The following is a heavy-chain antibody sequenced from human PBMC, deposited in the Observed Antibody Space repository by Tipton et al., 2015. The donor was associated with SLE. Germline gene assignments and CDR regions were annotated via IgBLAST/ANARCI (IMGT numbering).Heavy chain of an antibody. J-gene: IGHJ5*02. CDR1: GYSISSYY. V-gene: IGHV4-59*01. Sequence: TLSLTCTVSGYSISSYYWSWIRQPPGKGLEWIGYIYYSGSTNYNPSLKSRVTISVDTSKNQFSLKLSSVTAADTAVYYCARGWWFDPWGQGTLVTVSS. CDR2: IYYSGST. D-gene: IGHD6-19*01. CDR3: ARGWWFDP.